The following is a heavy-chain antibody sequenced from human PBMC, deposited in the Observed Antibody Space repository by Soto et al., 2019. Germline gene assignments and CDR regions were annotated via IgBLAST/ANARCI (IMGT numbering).Heavy chain of an antibody. CDR3: AKGAIVGATGYYFDF. Sequence: GGSLRLSCAGSGFTFSSYAMTWVRQAPEKGLEWVSAISGSGGSTYYADSVKGRFTISRDNSKNTLYLQMNSLRAEDTAVYYCAKGAIVGATGYYFDFWGQGTLVTVSS. V-gene: IGHV3-23*01. D-gene: IGHD1-26*01. J-gene: IGHJ4*02. CDR2: ISGSGGST. CDR1: GFTFSSYA.